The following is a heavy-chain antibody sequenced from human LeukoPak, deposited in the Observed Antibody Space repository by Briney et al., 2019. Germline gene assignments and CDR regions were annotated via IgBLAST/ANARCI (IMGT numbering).Heavy chain of an antibody. CDR2: ISSSSSYI. V-gene: IGHV3-21*04. D-gene: IGHD3-10*01. CDR1: GLTFSSYS. Sequence: GGSLRLSCAASGLTFSSYSMNWVRQAPGKGLEWVSSISSSSSYIYYADSVKGRFTISRDNAKNSLYLQMNSLRAEDTALYYCAKGYYGSGSYSPCDYWGQGTLVTVSS. CDR3: AKGYYGSGSYSPCDY. J-gene: IGHJ4*02.